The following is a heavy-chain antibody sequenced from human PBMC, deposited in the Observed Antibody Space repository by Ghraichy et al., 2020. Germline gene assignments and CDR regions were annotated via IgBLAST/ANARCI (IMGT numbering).Heavy chain of an antibody. Sequence: ASVKVSCKASGYTFTEYYMHWVRQAPGQGLEWMGWINPNSGGTNYAKKFQGRVTMTRDRSVSTAYMELNRLKSDDTAVYYCARAQHSSSWYIRWGQGTLVTVSS. V-gene: IGHV1-2*02. CDR1: GYTFTEYY. CDR3: ARAQHSSSWYIR. D-gene: IGHD6-13*01. CDR2: INPNSGGT. J-gene: IGHJ4*02.